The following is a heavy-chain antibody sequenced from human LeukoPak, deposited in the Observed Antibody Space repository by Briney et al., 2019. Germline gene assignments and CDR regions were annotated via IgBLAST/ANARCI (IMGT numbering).Heavy chain of an antibody. D-gene: IGHD2-21*02. CDR3: ARATMTDIVLDY. J-gene: IGHJ4*02. CDR1: GFTFSSYK. Sequence: GGSLRLSCAASGFTFSSYKMNWVRQAPGKGLEWVSSISSSSSYIYYAESVKGRFTISRDNAKNSLYLQMNSLRAEDTAVYYCARATMTDIVLDYWGQGTLVTVSS. CDR2: ISSSSSYI. V-gene: IGHV3-21*04.